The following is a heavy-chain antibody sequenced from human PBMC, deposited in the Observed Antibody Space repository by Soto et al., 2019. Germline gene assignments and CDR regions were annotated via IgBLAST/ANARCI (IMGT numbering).Heavy chain of an antibody. CDR3: ARVSYGGNSYYFDY. CDR1: GFTFSRYW. D-gene: IGHD4-17*01. J-gene: IGHJ4*02. CDR2: IKQDGSEK. V-gene: IGHV3-7*03. Sequence: PGGSLRLSCAASGFTFSRYWMSWVRQAPGRGLEWVANIKQDGSEKYYVASVKGRFTMSKDNVKNSLYLQMNSLRAEDTALYYCARVSYGGNSYYFDYWGQGTPVTVYS.